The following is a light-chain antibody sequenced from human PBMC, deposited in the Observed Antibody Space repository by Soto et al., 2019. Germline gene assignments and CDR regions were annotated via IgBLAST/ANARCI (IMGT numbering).Light chain of an antibody. Sequence: DIQMTQSPSTLSGSVGDRVTITCRASQTISSWLAWYQQKPGKAPKLMIYKASTLKSGVTSMFSGSGSGTEFTLTIRSLQPDDFATYYCQHSNSYSEAFGQGTKVELK. V-gene: IGKV1-5*03. J-gene: IGKJ1*01. CDR1: QTISSW. CDR3: QHSNSYSEA. CDR2: KAS.